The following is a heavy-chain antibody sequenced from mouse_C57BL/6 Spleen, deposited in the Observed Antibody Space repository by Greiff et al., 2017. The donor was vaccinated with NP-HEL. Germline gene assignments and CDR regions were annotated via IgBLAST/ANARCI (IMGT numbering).Heavy chain of an antibody. CDR3: ARPHYYGSSYYFDY. V-gene: IGHV1-69*01. J-gene: IGHJ2*01. CDR2: IDPSDSYT. CDR1: GYTFTSYW. D-gene: IGHD1-1*01. Sequence: QVQLQQPGAELVMPGASVKLSCKASGYTFTSYWMHWVKQRPGQGLEWIGEIDPSDSYTNYNQKFKGKSTLTVDKSSSTAYMQLSSLTSDDSAVYYCARPHYYGSSYYFDYWGQGTTLTVYS.